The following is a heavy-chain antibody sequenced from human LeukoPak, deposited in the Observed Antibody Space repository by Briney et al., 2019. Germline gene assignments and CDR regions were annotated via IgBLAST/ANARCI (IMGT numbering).Heavy chain of an antibody. CDR2: IYYSGST. CDR1: GGSISSYY. V-gene: IGHV4-59*01. CDR3: ARANGYCSSTCCYPEFDY. Sequence: SETLSLTCTVSGGSISSYYWSWIRQPPGKGLEWIGYIYYSGSTNYNPSLKIRVTISVDTSKNQFSLKLSSVTAADTAVYYCARANGYCSSTCCYPEFDYWGQGTLVTVSS. J-gene: IGHJ4*01. D-gene: IGHD2-2*03.